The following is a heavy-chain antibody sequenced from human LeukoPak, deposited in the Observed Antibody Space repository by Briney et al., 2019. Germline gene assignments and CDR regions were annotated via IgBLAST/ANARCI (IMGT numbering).Heavy chain of an antibody. CDR3: AKDNRRWLQLYYFDY. V-gene: IGHV3-43*02. D-gene: IGHD5-24*01. Sequence: GGSLRLSCAASGFTFDDYAMRWVRQAPGKGLEWVSLISGDGGSTYYADSVKGRFTISRGNSKNSPYLQMNSLRTEDTALYYCAKDNRRWLQLYYFDYWGQGTLVTVSS. J-gene: IGHJ4*02. CDR1: GFTFDDYA. CDR2: ISGDGGST.